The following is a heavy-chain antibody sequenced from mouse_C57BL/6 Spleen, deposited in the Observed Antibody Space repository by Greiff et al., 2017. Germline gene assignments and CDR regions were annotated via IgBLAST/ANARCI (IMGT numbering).Heavy chain of an antibody. CDR1: GFNIKDDY. Sequence: VQLQQSGAELVRPGASVKLSCTASGFNIKDDYMHWVKQRPEQGLEWIGWIDPENGDTEYASKFQGKATITADTSSNTAYLQLSSLTSEDTAVYYCTTDGSSYGAMDDWGQGTSVTVSS. CDR2: IDPENGDT. V-gene: IGHV14-4*01. J-gene: IGHJ4*01. CDR3: TTDGSSYGAMDD. D-gene: IGHD1-1*01.